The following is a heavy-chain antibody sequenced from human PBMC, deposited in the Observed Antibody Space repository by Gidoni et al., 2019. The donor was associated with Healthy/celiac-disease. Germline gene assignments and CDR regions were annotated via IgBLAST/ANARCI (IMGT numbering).Heavy chain of an antibody. CDR1: GFTFSSYG. D-gene: IGHD2-2*01. J-gene: IGHJ3*02. CDR3: AREKPCSSTSCYLMGAFDI. V-gene: IGHV3-33*01. Sequence: QVQLVESGGGVVQTGRSLRLSCAASGFTFSSYGMHWVRQAPGKGLEWLAVIWYDGSNKYYADSVKGRFTISRDNSKNTLYLQMNSLRAEDTAVYYCAREKPCSSTSCYLMGAFDIWGQGTMVTVSS. CDR2: IWYDGSNK.